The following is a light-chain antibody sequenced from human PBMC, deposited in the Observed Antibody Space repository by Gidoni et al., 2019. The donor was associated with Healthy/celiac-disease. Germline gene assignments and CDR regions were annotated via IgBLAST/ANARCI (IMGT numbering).Light chain of an antibody. Sequence: QSVLTQTPSASGTPGQRVTIPCSGSSSNIGSTTVNWYQQLPGTAPKLLIYSNNQRPSGVPDRFSGSKSGTSASLAISGLQSEDEADYYCAAWDDSLNGPHVVFGGGTKLTVL. CDR3: AAWDDSLNGPHVV. CDR1: SSNIGSTT. V-gene: IGLV1-44*01. CDR2: SNN. J-gene: IGLJ2*01.